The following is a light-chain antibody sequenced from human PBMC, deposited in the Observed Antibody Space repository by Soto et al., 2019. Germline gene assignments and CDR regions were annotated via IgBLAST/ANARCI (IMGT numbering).Light chain of an antibody. V-gene: IGLV3-21*02. J-gene: IGLJ1*01. CDR2: DDS. CDR1: NIGSES. Sequence: SYDLTQPPSVSVAPGQTARITCGGNNIGSESVHWYQQKPGQAPVLVVYDDSDRPSGIPERFSGSNSGNTATLTISRVEAGDEADYYCQVWDSSSDHPVFGTGTKVTVL. CDR3: QVWDSSSDHPV.